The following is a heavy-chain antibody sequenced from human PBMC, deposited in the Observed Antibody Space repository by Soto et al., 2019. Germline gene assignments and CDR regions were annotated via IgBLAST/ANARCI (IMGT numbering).Heavy chain of an antibody. Sequence: GGSLRLSCAASGFTFSSYGMHWVRQAPGKGLEWVAVIWYDGSNKYYADSVKGRFTISRDNSKNTLYLQMNSLRAEDTAVYYCARDQVVVAAPVVNYGMDVWGQGTTVTVSS. V-gene: IGHV3-33*01. J-gene: IGHJ6*02. CDR3: ARDQVVVAAPVVNYGMDV. CDR2: IWYDGSNK. D-gene: IGHD2-15*01. CDR1: GFTFSSYG.